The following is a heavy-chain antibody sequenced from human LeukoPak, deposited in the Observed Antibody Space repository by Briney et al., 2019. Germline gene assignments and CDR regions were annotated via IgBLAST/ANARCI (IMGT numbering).Heavy chain of an antibody. CDR2: INHSGST. CDR3: AGHHPRNTVDF. J-gene: IGHJ4*02. V-gene: IGHV4-34*01. CDR1: GGSFSGYY. D-gene: IGHD2/OR15-2a*01. Sequence: SETLSLTCAVYGGSFSGYYWSWIRQPPGKGLEWIGEINHSGSTNHNPSLKSRVTISVDTSKNQFSLKLSSVTAADTAVYYCAGHHPRNTVDFWGQGTLVTVSS.